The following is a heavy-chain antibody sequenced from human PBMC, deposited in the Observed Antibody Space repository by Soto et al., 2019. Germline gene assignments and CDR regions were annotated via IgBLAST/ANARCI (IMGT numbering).Heavy chain of an antibody. D-gene: IGHD3-16*01. Sequence: EVQLVESGGTVVQPGGSLRLSCTASGFTLSRFWMNWVRQAPGKGLEWVDNIKFDGSQKSYVDSVKGRFTISRDDAETSLHLHMDSLRAEYTAVYYCASDADYFDVTRWYYGYHMRGRGTMVTVSS. J-gene: IGHJ3*01. CDR3: ASDADYFDVTRWYYGYHM. CDR1: GFTLSRFW. CDR2: IKFDGSQK. V-gene: IGHV3-7*01.